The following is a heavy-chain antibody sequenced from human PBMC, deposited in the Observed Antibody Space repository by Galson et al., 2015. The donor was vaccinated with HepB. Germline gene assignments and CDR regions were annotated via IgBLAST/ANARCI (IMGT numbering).Heavy chain of an antibody. J-gene: IGHJ1*01. CDR2: IKQDGSEK. CDR1: GFTFSSYW. D-gene: IGHD6-19*01. Sequence: SLRLSCAASGFTFSSYWMSWVRQAPGKGLEWVANIKQDGSEKYYVDSVKGRFTISRDNAKNSLYLQMNSLRAEDTAVYYCARDPEGGWGPLYFQHWGQGTLVTVSS. V-gene: IGHV3-7*03. CDR3: ARDPEGGWGPLYFQH.